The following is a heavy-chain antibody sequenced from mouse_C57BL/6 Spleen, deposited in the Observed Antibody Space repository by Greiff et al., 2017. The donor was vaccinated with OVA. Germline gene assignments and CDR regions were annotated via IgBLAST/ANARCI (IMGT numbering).Heavy chain of an antibody. Sequence: VQLQQSGAELVKPGASVKMSCKASGYTFTTYPIEWMKQNHGKSLEWIGNFHPYNDDTKYNEKFKGKATLTVEKSSSTVYLELSRLTSGDSSFFYCARGLFFKGWYFGVWGTGTTVTVSS. V-gene: IGHV1-47*01. CDR3: ARGLFFKGWYFGV. J-gene: IGHJ1*03. CDR2: FHPYNDDT. CDR1: GYTFTTYP.